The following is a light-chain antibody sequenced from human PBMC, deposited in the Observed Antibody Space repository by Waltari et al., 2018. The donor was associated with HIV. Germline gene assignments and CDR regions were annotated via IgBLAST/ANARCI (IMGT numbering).Light chain of an antibody. CDR3: AAWDVTLHGWV. CDR2: NDN. J-gene: IGLJ3*02. Sequence: QSVLTQSPSASGTPGQRVTISCSGSSSNIGINTINWFQQRPGTAPKLLLFNDNARPPVVPDLFSGSKSGTSASLAISGLLSEDEANYYCAAWDVTLHGWVFGGGTKVTVL. V-gene: IGLV1-44*01. CDR1: SSNIGINT.